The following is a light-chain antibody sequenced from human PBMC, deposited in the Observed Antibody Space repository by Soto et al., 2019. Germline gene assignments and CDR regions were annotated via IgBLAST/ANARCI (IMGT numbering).Light chain of an antibody. CDR3: QQCNDWPWT. CDR1: QSVRNN. J-gene: IGKJ1*01. V-gene: IGKV3-15*01. CDR2: DAS. Sequence: EIVMTQSPGTLPVSPGERVTLSCRASQSVRNNLAWYQQKPGQGPRLLIYDASTRATGIPARFSGSGSGTEFTLTISSLQSEDFAVYYCQQCNDWPWTFGQGTKVEIK.